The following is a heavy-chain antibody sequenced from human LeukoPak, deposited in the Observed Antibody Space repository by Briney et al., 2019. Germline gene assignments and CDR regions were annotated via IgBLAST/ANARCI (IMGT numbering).Heavy chain of an antibody. Sequence: ASVKVSCKASGYTFTSYGTSWVRQAPGQGLEWMGWISAYNGNTNYAQKLQGRVTMTTDTSTSTAYMELRSLRSDDTAVYYCARDSLDSSSKINYFDYWGQGTLVTVSS. J-gene: IGHJ4*02. CDR2: ISAYNGNT. CDR1: GYTFTSYG. D-gene: IGHD6-13*01. V-gene: IGHV1-18*01. CDR3: ARDSLDSSSKINYFDY.